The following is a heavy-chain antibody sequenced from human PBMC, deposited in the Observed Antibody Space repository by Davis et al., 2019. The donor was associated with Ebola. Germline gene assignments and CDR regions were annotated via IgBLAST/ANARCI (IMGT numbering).Heavy chain of an antibody. Sequence: GESLKISCAASGFTFSSYAMHWVRQAPGKGLEWVAVISYDGRNKNYADSVKGRFTISRDNSKNTLFVQMNSLRAEDTAVYYCAKARGGWYPHFDYWGQGTLVTVSS. CDR1: GFTFSSYA. D-gene: IGHD6-19*01. CDR2: ISYDGRNK. J-gene: IGHJ4*02. V-gene: IGHV3-30*18. CDR3: AKARGGWYPHFDY.